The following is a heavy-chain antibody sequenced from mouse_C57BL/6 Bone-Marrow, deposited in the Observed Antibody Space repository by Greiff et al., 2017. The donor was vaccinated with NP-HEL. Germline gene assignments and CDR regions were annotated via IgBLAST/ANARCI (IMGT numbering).Heavy chain of an antibody. V-gene: IGHV1-82*01. Sequence: QVQLKQSGPELVKPGASVKISCKASGYAFSSSWMNWVKQRPGKGLEWIGRIYPGDGDTNYNGKFKGKATLTADKSSSTAYMQLSSLTSEDSAVYFCALQLRLRRGYFDYWGQGTTLTVSS. CDR3: ALQLRLRRGYFDY. J-gene: IGHJ2*01. D-gene: IGHD3-2*02. CDR2: IYPGDGDT. CDR1: GYAFSSSW.